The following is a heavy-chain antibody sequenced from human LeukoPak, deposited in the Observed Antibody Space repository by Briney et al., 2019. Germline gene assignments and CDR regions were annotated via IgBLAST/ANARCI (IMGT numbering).Heavy chain of an antibody. CDR3: ARSLRYCSGGSCYYDAFDI. V-gene: IGHV3-7*05. Sequence: GGSLRLSCAASGFTFSSYLMSWVRQDPGAGLEWVANIKEDGGEKYYVESVRGRHTISRDNAKNSLYLQMNSLKAEDTAVYYCARSLRYCSGGSCYYDAFDIWGQGTRVTVSS. D-gene: IGHD2-15*01. CDR1: GFTFSSYL. J-gene: IGHJ3*02. CDR2: IKEDGGEK.